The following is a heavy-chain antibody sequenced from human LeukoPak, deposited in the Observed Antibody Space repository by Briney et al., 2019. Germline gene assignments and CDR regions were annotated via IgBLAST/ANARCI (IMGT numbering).Heavy chain of an antibody. Sequence: SAPLSLTCAVSGSSISSGHYWGWIRQPPGKGLEWIGSIDHSGTTYYNPSLKSRVSISVDMSKNQFSLNLSSVTAADTAVYYCARDIVPGHFDYWGQGTLVTVSS. CDR2: IDHSGTT. J-gene: IGHJ4*02. V-gene: IGHV4-38-2*02. CDR1: GSSISSGHY. CDR3: ARDIVPGHFDY. D-gene: IGHD3-16*02.